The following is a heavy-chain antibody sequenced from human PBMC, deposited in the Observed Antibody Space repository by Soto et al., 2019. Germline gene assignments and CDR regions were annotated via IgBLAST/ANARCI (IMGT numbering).Heavy chain of an antibody. CDR3: ARGGGYGLFDI. V-gene: IGHV1-69*02. CDR1: GGTFSSYT. Sequence: ASVKVSCKASGGTFSSYTISWVRQAPGQGLEWMGRIIPILGIANYAQKFQGRVTITADKSTSTAYMELSSLRSEDTAVYYCARGGGYGLFDIWGQGTMVTVSS. J-gene: IGHJ3*02. CDR2: IIPILGIA. D-gene: IGHD5-12*01.